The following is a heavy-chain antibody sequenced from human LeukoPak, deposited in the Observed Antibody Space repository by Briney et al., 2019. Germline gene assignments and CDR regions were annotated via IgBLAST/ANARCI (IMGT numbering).Heavy chain of an antibody. D-gene: IGHD3-22*01. J-gene: IGHJ5*02. CDR1: GFTFSDYD. CDR2: ISSDGSNK. Sequence: GGSLRLSCAASGFTFSDYDMHWVRQAPGKGLEWVAVISSDGSNKYYADSVKGRFTISRDTSKNTLYLQMNSLRPEDTAVYYCSKNSYFDSSGLSPWGQGTMVTVSS. CDR3: SKNSYFDSSGLSP. V-gene: IGHV3-30*18.